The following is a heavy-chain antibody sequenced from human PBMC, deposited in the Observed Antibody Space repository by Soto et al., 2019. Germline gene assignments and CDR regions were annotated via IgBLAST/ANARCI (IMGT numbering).Heavy chain of an antibody. V-gene: IGHV4-4*02. CDR1: SGSISSSNW. CDR2: IYHSGST. CDR3: ASSIAADLYYYYYMDV. J-gene: IGHJ6*03. Sequence: SETLSLTCAVSSGSISSSNWWSWVRQPPGKGLEWIGEIYHSGSTNYNPSLKSRVTISVDKSKNQFSLKLSSVTAADTAVYYCASSIAADLYYYYYMDVWGKGTKVTVSS. D-gene: IGHD6-13*01.